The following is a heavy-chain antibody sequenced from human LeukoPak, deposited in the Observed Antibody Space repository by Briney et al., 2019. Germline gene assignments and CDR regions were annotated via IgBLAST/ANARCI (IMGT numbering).Heavy chain of an antibody. CDR3: SGDSRGIGYWSSPSCPGPRFDP. D-gene: IGHD2-2*01. V-gene: IGHV4-38-2*01. CDR2: IFRSGGT. Sequence: SETLSLTCAVSGYSIISGYYWGWIRQPPGKGLEWIGSIFRSGGTHSPPSLKSGDTISVDTSKNQFSVKLSYVTTADTAGHYFSGDSRGIGYWSSPSCPGPRFDPWGQGTLVTVSS. J-gene: IGHJ5*02. CDR1: GYSIISGYY.